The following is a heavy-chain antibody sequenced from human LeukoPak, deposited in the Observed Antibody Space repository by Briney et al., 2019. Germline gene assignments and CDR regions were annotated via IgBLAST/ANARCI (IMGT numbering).Heavy chain of an antibody. CDR3: ARLRYWFDP. J-gene: IGHJ5*02. Sequence: SETLSLTCAGYGGSFSGYYWSWIRQPPGKGLEWIGEINHSGSTNYNPSLKSRVTISVDTSKNQFSLKLSSVTAADTAVYYCARLRYWFDPWGQGTLVTVSS. CDR1: GGSFSGYY. CDR2: INHSGST. V-gene: IGHV4-34*01.